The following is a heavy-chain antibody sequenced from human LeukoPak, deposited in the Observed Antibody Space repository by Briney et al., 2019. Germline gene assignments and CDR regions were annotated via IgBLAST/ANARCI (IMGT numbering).Heavy chain of an antibody. CDR3: GRLRNYGSGSYSDY. CDR2: STT. V-gene: IGHV3-72*01. D-gene: IGHD3-10*01. Sequence: GGSLRLSCAASGFTLSDHHMDWVRQAPGKGLEWVGRSTTEYAASVKGRFTILRDDSKNSMYLQMNSLKTEDTAVYYCGRLRNYGSGSYSDYWGQGTLVTVS. J-gene: IGHJ4*02. CDR1: GFTLSDHH.